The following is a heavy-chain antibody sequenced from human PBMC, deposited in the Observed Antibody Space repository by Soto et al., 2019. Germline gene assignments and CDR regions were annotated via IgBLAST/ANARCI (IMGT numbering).Heavy chain of an antibody. D-gene: IGHD3-16*01. CDR2: LSDSGGSI. V-gene: IGHV3-23*01. CDR1: GFTFSRHA. J-gene: IGHJ4*02. Sequence: PGGSLRLSCTASGFTFSRHAMTWVRQAPGKGLEWVSGLSDSGGSIYYADSVKGRFTISRDNSMNTLYLQMNTLRAEDTAVYYCARVPNGRYDFDYWGQGTLVTVSS. CDR3: ARVPNGRYDFDY.